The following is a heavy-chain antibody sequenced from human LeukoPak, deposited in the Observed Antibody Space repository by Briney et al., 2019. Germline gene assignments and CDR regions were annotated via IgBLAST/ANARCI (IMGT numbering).Heavy chain of an antibody. J-gene: IGHJ4*02. Sequence: GGSLRLSCAASGFTFSSYWMSWVRQAPGKGLEWVANIKQDGSEKYYVDSVKGRFTISRDNAKNSLYLQMNSLRAEDTAVYYCARVANYDFWSGYDVGDYWGQGTLVTVSS. CDR1: GFTFSSYW. CDR2: IKQDGSEK. CDR3: ARVANYDFWSGYDVGDY. D-gene: IGHD3-3*01. V-gene: IGHV3-7*01.